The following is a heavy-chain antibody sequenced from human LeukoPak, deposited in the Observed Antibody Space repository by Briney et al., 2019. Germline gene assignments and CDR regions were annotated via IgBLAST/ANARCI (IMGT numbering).Heavy chain of an antibody. Sequence: ASVKVSCKASGYTFTSYYMHWVRQAPGQGLEWMGIINPSGGSTSYAQKFQSRVTMTRDMSTSTVYMELSSLRSEDTAVYYCAITAMAPYYFDYWGQGTLVTVSS. D-gene: IGHD5-18*01. CDR2: INPSGGST. V-gene: IGHV1-46*01. CDR3: AITAMAPYYFDY. J-gene: IGHJ4*02. CDR1: GYTFTSYY.